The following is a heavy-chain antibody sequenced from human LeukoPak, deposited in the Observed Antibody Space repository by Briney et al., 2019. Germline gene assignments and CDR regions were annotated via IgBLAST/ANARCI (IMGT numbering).Heavy chain of an antibody. CDR1: GGSVNSGTYY. J-gene: IGHJ4*02. CDR3: ARDRVRGNSNPYFDY. V-gene: IGHV4-61*01. D-gene: IGHD4-11*01. CDR2: IYYSGST. Sequence: SETLSLTCTVSGGSVNSGTYYWNWIRQPPGKGLEWIGYIYYSGSTNYNPSLKSQVTISVDTSKNQFSLKLSSVTAADTAVYYCARDRVRGNSNPYFDYWGQGTLVTVSS.